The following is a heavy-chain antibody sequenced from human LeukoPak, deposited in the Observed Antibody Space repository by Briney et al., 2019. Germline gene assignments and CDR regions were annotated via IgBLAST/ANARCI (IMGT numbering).Heavy chain of an antibody. Sequence: GGSLRLSCVSSGFIFRSYAVTWVRQAPGKGLDWVSSITANGDSTYYADSVKGRFTIFRDNSKNTLYLQMNSLRAEDTAVYYCARGGYWGSASDPWGQGTLVTVSS. V-gene: IGHV3-23*01. J-gene: IGHJ5*02. CDR1: GFIFRSYA. D-gene: IGHD2-2*01. CDR3: ARGGYWGSASDP. CDR2: ITANGDST.